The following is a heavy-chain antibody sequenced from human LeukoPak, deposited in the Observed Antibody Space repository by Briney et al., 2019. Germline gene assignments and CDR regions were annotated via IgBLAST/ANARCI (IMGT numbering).Heavy chain of an antibody. V-gene: IGHV1-2*02. CDR2: INPNSGGT. CDR3: ARALIANLGAFDI. Sequence: ASVKVSCKASVYTFTGYYMHWVRQAPGQGLEWMAWINPNSGGTNYAQKFQGRVTMTRDTSISTAYMELSRLRSDDTAVYYCARALIANLGAFDIWGQGTMVTVSS. J-gene: IGHJ3*02. D-gene: IGHD2/OR15-2a*01. CDR1: VYTFTGYY.